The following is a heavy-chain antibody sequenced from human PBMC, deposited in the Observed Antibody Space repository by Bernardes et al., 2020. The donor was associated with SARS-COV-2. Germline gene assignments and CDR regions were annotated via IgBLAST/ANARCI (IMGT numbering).Heavy chain of an antibody. CDR3: AKDYRYCSSTSCLALLHYYYYGMDV. V-gene: IGHV3-30*18. CDR1: GFTFSSYG. J-gene: IGHJ6*02. Sequence: GSLRLSCAASGFTFSSYGMHWVRQAPGKGLEWVAVISYDGSNKYYADSVKGRFTISRDNSKNTLYLQMNSLRAEDTAVYYCAKDYRYCSSTSCLALLHYYYYGMDVWGQGTTVTVSS. D-gene: IGHD2-2*01. CDR2: ISYDGSNK.